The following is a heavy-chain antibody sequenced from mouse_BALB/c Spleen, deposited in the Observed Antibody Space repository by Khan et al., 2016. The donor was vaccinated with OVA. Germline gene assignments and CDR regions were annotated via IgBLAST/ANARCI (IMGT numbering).Heavy chain of an antibody. CDR2: VSTGGGYT. CDR3: ARLAYYDDSEGFAY. J-gene: IGHJ3*01. D-gene: IGHD1-1*01. CDR1: GFTFSTYG. Sequence: DVKLVESGGDLVKPGGSLKLSCAASGFTFSTYGMSWVRQTPDKRLEWVATVSTGGGYTYYPDSVKGRFTISRDNARNTLYLQMSSLKSEDTAMFYCARLAYYDDSEGFAYWGQGTLVTVSA. V-gene: IGHV5-6*02.